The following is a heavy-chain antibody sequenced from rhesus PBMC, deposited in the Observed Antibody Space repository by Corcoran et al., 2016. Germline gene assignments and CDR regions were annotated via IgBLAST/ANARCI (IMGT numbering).Heavy chain of an antibody. V-gene: IGHV4-80*01. D-gene: IGHD6-31*01. Sequence: QVQLQESGPGLVKPSETLSLTCAVSGGSFSSYWWSWIRQPPGKGLDWIGEINGNSGSTNYNPSLKSRVTISKDSSKNQVSLKLSSVTAADTAVYYCARYSSGWFYDYWGQGVLVTVSS. CDR1: GGSFSSYW. J-gene: IGHJ4*01. CDR2: INGNSGST. CDR3: ARYSSGWFYDY.